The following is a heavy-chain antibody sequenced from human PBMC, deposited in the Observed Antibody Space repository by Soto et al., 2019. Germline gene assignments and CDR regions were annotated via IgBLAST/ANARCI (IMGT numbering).Heavy chain of an antibody. CDR2: TYYKSKWYT. CDR3: VRERKYQLLSSCWLDP. V-gene: IGHV6-1*01. J-gene: IGHJ5*02. CDR1: GDSVSSNTAA. D-gene: IGHD2-2*01. Sequence: SQTLSLTCAISGDSVSSNTAAWNWIRQSPSRGLEWLGRTYYKSKWYTDYAISVKSRITITPDTSKNQFSLELNSVTPDYTAVEFCVRERKYQLLSSCWLDPWGKGSLVT.